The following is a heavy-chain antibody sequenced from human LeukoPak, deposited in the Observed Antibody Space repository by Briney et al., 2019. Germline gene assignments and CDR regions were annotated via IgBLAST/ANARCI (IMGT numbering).Heavy chain of an antibody. CDR3: ARGSYDFWSGYNPTYYYYYGMDV. CDR2: IIPIFGTA. V-gene: IGHV1-69*13. Sequence: SVKVSCKASGGTFSSYAISWVRQAPGQGLEWMGGIIPIFGTANYAQEFQGRVTITADESTSTAYMELSSLRSEDTAVYYCARGSYDFWSGYNPTYYYYYGMDVWGQGTTVTVSS. J-gene: IGHJ6*02. CDR1: GGTFSSYA. D-gene: IGHD3-3*01.